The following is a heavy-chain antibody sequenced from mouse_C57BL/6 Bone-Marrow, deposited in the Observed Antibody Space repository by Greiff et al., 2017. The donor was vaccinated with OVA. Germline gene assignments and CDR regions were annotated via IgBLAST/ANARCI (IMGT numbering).Heavy chain of an antibody. CDR2: FYPGSGSI. D-gene: IGHD2-5*01. J-gene: IGHJ4*01. CDR3: ARHERGYFSNYDYAMDY. Sequence: VQLVESGAELVKPGASVKLSCKASGYTFTEYTIHWVKQRSGQGLEWIGWFYPGSGSIKYNEKFKDKATLTADKSSSTVYMELSRLTSEDSAVYFCARHERGYFSNYDYAMDYWGQGTSVTVSS. V-gene: IGHV1-62-2*01. CDR1: GYTFTEYT.